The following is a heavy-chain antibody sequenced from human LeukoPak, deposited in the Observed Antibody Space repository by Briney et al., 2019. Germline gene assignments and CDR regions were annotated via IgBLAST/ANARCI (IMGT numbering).Heavy chain of an antibody. D-gene: IGHD4-17*01. CDR3: ARDPLYGDYVDY. Sequence: TSETLSLTCAVSGGSISSSNWWSWVRQPPGKGLEWVSCISSSSSYIYYADSVKGRFTISRDNAKNSLYLQMNSLRAEDTAVYYCARDPLYGDYVDYWGQGTLVTVSS. CDR1: GGSISSSN. V-gene: IGHV3-21*01. CDR2: ISSSSSYI. J-gene: IGHJ4*02.